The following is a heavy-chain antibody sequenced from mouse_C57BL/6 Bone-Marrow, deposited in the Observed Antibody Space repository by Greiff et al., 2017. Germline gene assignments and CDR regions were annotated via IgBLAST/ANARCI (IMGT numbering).Heavy chain of an antibody. CDR2: IHPNSGST. J-gene: IGHJ3*01. CDR1: GYTFTSYW. CDR3: ARWGSSYDAY. Sequence: QVQLQQSGAELVKPGASVKLSCKASGYTFTSYWMHWVKQRPGQGLEWIGMIHPNSGSTNYNEKFKSKATLTVDKSSSTAYMQLSSLTSEDSAVYYCARWGSSYDAYWGQGTLVTVSA. D-gene: IGHD1-1*01. V-gene: IGHV1-64*01.